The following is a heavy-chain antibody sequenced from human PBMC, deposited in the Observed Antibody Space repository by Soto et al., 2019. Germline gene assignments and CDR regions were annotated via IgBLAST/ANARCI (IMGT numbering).Heavy chain of an antibody. J-gene: IGHJ5*02. CDR2: IIPIFGTA. CDR1: GGTFSSYA. V-gene: IGHV1-69*06. D-gene: IGHD6-6*01. CDR3: ARDLRSSPSLRDNWFDP. Sequence: SVKVSCKASGGTFSSYAISWVRQAPGQGLEWMGGIIPIFGTANYAQKFQGRVTITADKSTSTAYMELSSLRSEDTAVYYCARDLRSSPSLRDNWFDPWGQGTLVTVS.